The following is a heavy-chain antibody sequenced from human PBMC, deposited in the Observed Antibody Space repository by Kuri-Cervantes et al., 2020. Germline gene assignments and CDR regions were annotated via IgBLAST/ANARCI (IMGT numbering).Heavy chain of an antibody. V-gene: IGHV1-69*02. Sequence: GGSLRLSCKASGGTFSGYTISWVRQAPGQGLEWMGRIIPILGIANYAQKFQGRVTITADKSTSTAYMELSSLRSEDTAVYYCARGAQRYYYDSSGYKDYWGQGTLVTVSS. CDR1: GGTFSGYT. D-gene: IGHD3-22*01. CDR3: ARGAQRYYYDSSGYKDY. CDR2: IIPILGIA. J-gene: IGHJ4*02.